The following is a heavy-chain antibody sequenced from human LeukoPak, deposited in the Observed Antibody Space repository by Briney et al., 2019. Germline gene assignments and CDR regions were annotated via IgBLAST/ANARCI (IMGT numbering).Heavy chain of an antibody. J-gene: IGHJ6*03. Sequence: GGSLRLSCAASGSTFSSCSMNWVRQAPGKGLEWVSYISISGSTIYYADSVKGRFTISRDNAKNSLYLQMNSLRAEDTAVYYCARAAYSSGWFYYYYLDVWGKGTTVTISS. CDR2: ISISGSTI. V-gene: IGHV3-48*01. CDR3: ARAAYSSGWFYYYYLDV. D-gene: IGHD6-19*01. CDR1: GSTFSSCS.